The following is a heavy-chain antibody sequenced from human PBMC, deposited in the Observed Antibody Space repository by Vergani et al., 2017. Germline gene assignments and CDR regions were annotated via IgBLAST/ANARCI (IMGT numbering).Heavy chain of an antibody. D-gene: IGHD1-26*01. CDR3: ARNSGDPAFDY. V-gene: IGHV3-33*01. CDR1: GFTFSSYG. Sequence: QVQLVESGGGVVQPGRSPRLSCAASGFTFSSYGMHWVRQAPGKGREWVAVIWYDGSNKYYADSVKGRFTISRDNSKNTLYLQMNSLRAEDTAVYYCARNSGDPAFDYWGQGTLVTVSS. J-gene: IGHJ4*02. CDR2: IWYDGSNK.